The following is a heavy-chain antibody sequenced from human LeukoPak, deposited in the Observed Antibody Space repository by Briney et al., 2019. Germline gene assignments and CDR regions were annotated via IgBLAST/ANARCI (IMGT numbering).Heavy chain of an antibody. Sequence: ASVKVSCKASGYTFTSYYMHWVRQAPGQGLEWMGIINPSGGSTSYAQKFQGRVTMTRDMSTSTAYMELSSLRSEDTAVYYCARASTGYSYGYRLEYYYYYMDVWGKGTTVTISS. V-gene: IGHV1-46*01. CDR2: INPSGGST. CDR3: ARASTGYSYGYRLEYYYYYMDV. CDR1: GYTFTSYY. J-gene: IGHJ6*03. D-gene: IGHD5-18*01.